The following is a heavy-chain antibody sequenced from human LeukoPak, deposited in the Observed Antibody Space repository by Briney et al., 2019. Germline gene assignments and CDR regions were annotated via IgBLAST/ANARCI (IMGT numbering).Heavy chain of an antibody. J-gene: IGHJ4*02. Sequence: GGSLRLSCAGSGFTFSNCAMSWVRHAPGKGLEWVSSISGSGGTTYYADSVKGRFTISRDNSKKTLYLQMNSLRAEDTAVYHCAKGFYGSGSSDYWGQGTLVTVSS. CDR1: GFTFSNCA. CDR3: AKGFYGSGSSDY. D-gene: IGHD3-10*01. V-gene: IGHV3-23*01. CDR2: ISGSGGTT.